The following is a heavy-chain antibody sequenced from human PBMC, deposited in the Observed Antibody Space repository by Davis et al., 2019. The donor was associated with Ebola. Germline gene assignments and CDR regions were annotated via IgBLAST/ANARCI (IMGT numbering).Heavy chain of an antibody. Sequence: ASVTVSCKASGYNFAGYCIHWVRQAPGQGLARMGWIDPKSGGTVYAQKFQGRVTITRDTSISTAYMALNSLKFDDTAVYYCARDLGYHANYLAAYWGQGTQVAVSS. D-gene: IGHD4/OR15-4a*01. CDR3: ARDLGYHANYLAAY. V-gene: IGHV1-2*02. CDR1: GYNFAGYC. J-gene: IGHJ4*02. CDR2: IDPKSGGT.